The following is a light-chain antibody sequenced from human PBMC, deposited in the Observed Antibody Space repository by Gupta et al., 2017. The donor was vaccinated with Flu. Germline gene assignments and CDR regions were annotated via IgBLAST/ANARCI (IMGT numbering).Light chain of an antibody. Sequence: SSLSASVGDRVTITCRASQSISNYLNWYQQKPGKAPKLLIYAASSLQSGVPSRFSGSGSGTDFTLTISSPQPEDFATYYCQQSYSTPRSTFGQGTRLEIK. CDR1: QSISNY. J-gene: IGKJ5*01. V-gene: IGKV1-39*01. CDR2: AAS. CDR3: QQSYSTPRST.